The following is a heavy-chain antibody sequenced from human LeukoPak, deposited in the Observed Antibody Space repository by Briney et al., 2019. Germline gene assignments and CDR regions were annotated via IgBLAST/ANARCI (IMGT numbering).Heavy chain of an antibody. V-gene: IGHV1-46*01. D-gene: IGHD6-13*01. J-gene: IGHJ4*02. CDR2: INPSGGST. CDR3: ARNLIPEQLVLNF. CDR1: GYTFTSYA. Sequence: GASVKVSCKASGYTFTSYAMNWVRQAPGQGLEWMGIINPSGGSTSYAQKFQGRVTMTRDMSTSTVYMELSSLRSEDTAVYYCARNLIPEQLVLNFWGQGTLVTVSS.